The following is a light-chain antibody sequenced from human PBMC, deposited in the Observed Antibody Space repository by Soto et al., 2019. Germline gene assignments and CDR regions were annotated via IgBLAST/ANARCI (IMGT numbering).Light chain of an antibody. CDR1: QSVSKSY. Sequence: IVLTQSPGTLSLSPGDRGTLSCRASQSVSKSYLAWFQQRPGQAPRLLIFATSRRATDIPDRFSGSGSGTDFTLAIRRLEPEDFAVYYCQQRSNSPRTFGQGTKVDIK. V-gene: IGKV3D-20*02. CDR2: ATS. J-gene: IGKJ1*01. CDR3: QQRSNSPRT.